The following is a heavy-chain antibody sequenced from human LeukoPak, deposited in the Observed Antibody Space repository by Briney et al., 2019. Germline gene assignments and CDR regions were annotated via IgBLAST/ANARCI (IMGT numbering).Heavy chain of an antibody. CDR1: GFTFSSYE. CDR2: ISSMSSTI. V-gene: IGHV3-48*01. CDR3: ARSLVLGDTYPYH. J-gene: IGHJ5*02. D-gene: IGHD1-26*01. Sequence: GGSLRLSCAASGFTFSSYEMNWVRQAPGKGLEWVSYISSMSSTIYYTDSVKGRFTISRDNAKNSLYLQLNSRRAEDTAVYYCARSLVLGDTYPYHWGQGTLVTVSS.